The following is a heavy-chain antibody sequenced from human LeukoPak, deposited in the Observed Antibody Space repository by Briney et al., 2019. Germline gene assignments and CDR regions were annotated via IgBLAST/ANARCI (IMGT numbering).Heavy chain of an antibody. CDR2: IYYSGST. Sequence: ETLSLTCTVSGGSISSYYWSWIRQPPGKGLEWIGYIYYSGSTNYNPSLKSRVTISVDTSKNQFSLKLSSVTAADTAVYYCARQHSSGSLWYWGQGTLVTVSS. CDR1: GGSISSYY. CDR3: ARQHSSGSLWY. V-gene: IGHV4-59*08. J-gene: IGHJ4*02. D-gene: IGHD6-19*01.